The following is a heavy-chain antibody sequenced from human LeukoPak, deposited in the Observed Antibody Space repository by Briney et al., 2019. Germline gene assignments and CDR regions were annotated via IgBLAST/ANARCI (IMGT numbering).Heavy chain of an antibody. CDR2: IYYSGST. CDR3: ARDLEYCSTTSCFT. V-gene: IGHV4-30-4*01. J-gene: IGHJ5*02. D-gene: IGHD2-2*01. Sequence: SETLSLTCTVSGGSISSGDYYWSWIRQPPGKGLEWIGYIYYSGSTYYNPSLKSRVTISVDTSKNQFSLKLSSVTAADTAVYYCARDLEYCSTTSCFTWGQGTLVTVSS. CDR1: GGSISSGDYY.